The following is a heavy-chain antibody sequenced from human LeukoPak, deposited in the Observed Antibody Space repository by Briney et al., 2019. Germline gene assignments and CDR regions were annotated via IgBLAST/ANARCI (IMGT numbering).Heavy chain of an antibody. CDR1: GFTFSSYE. Sequence: GGSLRLSCAPSGFTFSSYEMNWVRQAPGKGLEWVSYISSSGSTIYYADSVKGRFTISRDNAKNSLYLQMTSLRAEDTAVYYCARAIDILTGYGMDVWGKGTTVTVSS. D-gene: IGHD3-9*01. CDR3: ARAIDILTGYGMDV. J-gene: IGHJ6*04. CDR2: ISSSGSTI. V-gene: IGHV3-48*03.